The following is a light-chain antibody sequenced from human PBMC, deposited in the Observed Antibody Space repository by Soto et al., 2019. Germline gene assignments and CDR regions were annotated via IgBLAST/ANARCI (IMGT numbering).Light chain of an antibody. J-gene: IGKJ4*01. V-gene: IGKV1-33*01. Sequence: DIQMTQSPSSLSASVGDRVTITCQASQHISEYLNWYQYKPGKAPKLMITDASNFKTGVPSRFSGSGSGTEYTYTINSLQPEDIATYYCQQYENFPLTFGGGT. CDR3: QQYENFPLT. CDR2: DAS. CDR1: QHISEY.